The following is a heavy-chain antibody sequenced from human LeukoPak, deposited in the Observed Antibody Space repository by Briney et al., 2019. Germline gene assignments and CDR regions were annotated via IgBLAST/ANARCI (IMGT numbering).Heavy chain of an antibody. CDR2: IYHSGST. V-gene: IGHV4-4*02. D-gene: IGHD3-9*01. Sequence: SGTLSLTCAVPGGSISSSNWWSWVRQPPGKGLEWIGEIYHSGSTNYNPSLKSRVTISVDKSKNQFSLKLSSVTAADTAVYYCARVSGRYFDRHFDYWGQGTLVTVSS. J-gene: IGHJ4*02. CDR3: ARVSGRYFDRHFDY. CDR1: GGSISSSNW.